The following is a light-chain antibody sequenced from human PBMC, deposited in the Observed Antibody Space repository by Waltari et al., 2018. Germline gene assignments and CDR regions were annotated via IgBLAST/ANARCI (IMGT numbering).Light chain of an antibody. CDR2: GAS. Sequence: EIVMTQSPATLSVSPGERATLSCRASRSISSDLAWYQQKPGQAPRLLIYGASTRATGIPARFGGSGSGTEFTLTISSLQSEDFAVYYCQQYNNWPPYTFGQGTKLEIK. CDR3: QQYNNWPPYT. J-gene: IGKJ2*01. CDR1: RSISSD. V-gene: IGKV3-15*01.